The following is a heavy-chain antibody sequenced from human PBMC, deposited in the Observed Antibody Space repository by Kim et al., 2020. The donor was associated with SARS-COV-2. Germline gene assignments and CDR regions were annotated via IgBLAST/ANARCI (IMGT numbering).Heavy chain of an antibody. D-gene: IGHD4-17*01. Sequence: NYAQNLQGRVTRTTDTSTSTAFLELRSLRSDDTAVYFCARDRGYGDDTFDYWGQGTLVTVSS. V-gene: IGHV1-18*01. J-gene: IGHJ4*02. CDR3: ARDRGYGDDTFDY.